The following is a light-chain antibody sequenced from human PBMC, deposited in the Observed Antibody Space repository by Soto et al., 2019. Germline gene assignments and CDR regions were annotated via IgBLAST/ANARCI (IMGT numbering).Light chain of an antibody. Sequence: QSALTQPPSASGSPGQSVTISCTGTSSDVGGYNFVSWYQQHPDKAPKLMIYEVNKRPSGVPNRFSGSKSGNTASLTVSGLRAEDEADYYCSSYAGNNNRYVFGTGTKVTVL. CDR1: SSDVGGYNF. CDR3: SSYAGNNNRYV. J-gene: IGLJ1*01. CDR2: EVN. V-gene: IGLV2-8*01.